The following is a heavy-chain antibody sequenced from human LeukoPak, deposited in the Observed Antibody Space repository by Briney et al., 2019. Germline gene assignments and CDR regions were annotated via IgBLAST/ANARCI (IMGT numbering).Heavy chain of an antibody. CDR3: ARLGPNWGSKWYFDY. D-gene: IGHD7-27*01. Sequence: PSETLSLTCAVSGYSISSGYYWGWIRQPPGKGLEWIGSIYHSGSTYYNPSLKSRVTISVDTSKNQFSLKLSSVTAADTAVYYCARLGPNWGSKWYFDYWGQGTLVTVSS. J-gene: IGHJ4*02. V-gene: IGHV4-38-2*01. CDR1: GYSISSGYY. CDR2: IYHSGST.